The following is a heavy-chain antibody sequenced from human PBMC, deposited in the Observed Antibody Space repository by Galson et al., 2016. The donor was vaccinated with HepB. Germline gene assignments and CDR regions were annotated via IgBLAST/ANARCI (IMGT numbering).Heavy chain of an antibody. Sequence: SLRLSCAASGFTSSNHAMYWVRQAPGKGLEYVSAISIDGGSTYYADSVKGRFTISRDDSKNMLYSQMSSLRAEDTAVYYCVQGGYCSSGSCYGYFHHWGQGTLVTVSS. CDR1: GFTSSNHA. CDR3: VQGGYCSSGSCYGYFHH. D-gene: IGHD2-2*01. CDR2: ISIDGGST. J-gene: IGHJ1*01. V-gene: IGHV3-64D*06.